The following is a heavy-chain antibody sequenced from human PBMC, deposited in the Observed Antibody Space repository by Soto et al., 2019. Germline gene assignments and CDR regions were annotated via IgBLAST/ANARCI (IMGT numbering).Heavy chain of an antibody. CDR1: GFTFSTYG. V-gene: IGHV3-30*18. J-gene: IGHJ4*02. Sequence: QLQLVESGGGVVQPGRSLRLSCAASGFTFSTYGMHWLRQAPGKGLEWVALISHGGTNKYYVDSVKGRFTISRDNSKNTLYLQMNKLRSEATAVYYCAKAPIPMARSRPAYWGQGTLVTVSS. D-gene: IGHD2-8*01. CDR3: AKAPIPMARSRPAY. CDR2: ISHGGTNK.